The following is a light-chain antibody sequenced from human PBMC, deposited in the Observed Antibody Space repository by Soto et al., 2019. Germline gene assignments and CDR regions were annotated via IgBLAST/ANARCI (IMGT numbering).Light chain of an antibody. Sequence: DIQMTQSPSTLSGSVGDRVTTTCRASQTISSWLAWYQQKPGKAPTLLIYKASNLYSGVPSRFSGSGSATEFTLTISSLEPDDFATYYCQQYNSSPWTFGQGTKVDIK. J-gene: IGKJ1*01. V-gene: IGKV1-5*03. CDR1: QTISSW. CDR2: KAS. CDR3: QQYNSSPWT.